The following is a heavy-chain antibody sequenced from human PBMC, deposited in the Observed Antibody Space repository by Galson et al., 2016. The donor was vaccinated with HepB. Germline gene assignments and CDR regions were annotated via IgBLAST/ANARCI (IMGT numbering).Heavy chain of an antibody. CDR3: AKGPQGSYYKNYDYYGMDV. Sequence: SLRLSCAASGFTVYGNYMSWVRQAPGKGLEWVSGISWNSGSTGYADSVKGRFTISRDNAKSSLYLQMNSLRGEDTALYYCAKGPQGSYYKNYDYYGMDVWGQGTTVTVSS. J-gene: IGHJ6*02. V-gene: IGHV3-9*01. CDR1: GFTVYGNY. D-gene: IGHD3-10*01. CDR2: ISWNSGST.